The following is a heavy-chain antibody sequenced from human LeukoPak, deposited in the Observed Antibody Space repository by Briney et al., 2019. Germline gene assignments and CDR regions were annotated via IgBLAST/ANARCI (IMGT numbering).Heavy chain of an antibody. CDR3: AREPGVLLWFAELLNHYYYMDV. CDR2: IKQDGSEK. CDR1: GFTFSSYW. V-gene: IGHV3-7*01. D-gene: IGHD3-10*01. Sequence: WGSLRLSCAASGFTFSSYWMSWVRQAPGKGLEWVASIKQDGSEKYYVDSVKGRFTISRDNAKNSLYLQMNRLRAEDTAVYYCAREPGVLLWFAELLNHYYYMDVWGKGTTVTVSS. J-gene: IGHJ6*03.